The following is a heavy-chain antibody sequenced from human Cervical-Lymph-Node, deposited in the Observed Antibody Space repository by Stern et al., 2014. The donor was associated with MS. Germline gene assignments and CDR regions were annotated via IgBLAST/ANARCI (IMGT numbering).Heavy chain of an antibody. CDR2: INPAGSQR. V-gene: IGHV3-7*01. CDR3: TRDQN. CDR1: GFTFSMYW. Sequence: VQLVESGGGLVQPGESLCLSCAGSGFTFSMYWMSWVRPAPGQGLGLVASINPAGSQRNYLDAAKGRFTSSRDNAKNSLFLQVTRLRVEDTAVYDCTRDQNWGQGTLVTVSS. J-gene: IGHJ4*02.